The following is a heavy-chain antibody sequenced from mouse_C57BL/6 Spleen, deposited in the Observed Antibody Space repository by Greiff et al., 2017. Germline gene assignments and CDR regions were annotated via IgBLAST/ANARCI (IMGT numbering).Heavy chain of an antibody. CDR1: GYTFTSYW. J-gene: IGHJ2*01. CDR3: ASYYGSKGD. V-gene: IGHV1-50*01. D-gene: IGHD1-1*01. Sequence: QVQLQQPGAELVKPGASVKLSCKASGYTFTSYWMQWVKQRPGQGLEWIGEIDPSDSYTNYNQKFKGKATLTVDTSSSTAYMQLSSLTSEDSAVYYCASYYGSKGDWGQGTTLTVSS. CDR2: IDPSDSYT.